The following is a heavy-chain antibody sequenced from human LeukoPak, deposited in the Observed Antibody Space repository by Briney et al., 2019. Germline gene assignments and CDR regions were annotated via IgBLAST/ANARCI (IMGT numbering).Heavy chain of an antibody. V-gene: IGHV4-4*07. CDR1: GGSNSSYY. CDR2: IYTTGSS. D-gene: IGHD6-6*01. Sequence: SETLSLTCTVSGGSNSSYYWSWIRQPAGKGLEWLGRIYTTGSSNYNPSLKSRVTMSVDTSKNQFSLKLSSVTAADTAVYYCARGGIADRLGNWGQGTLVTVSS. J-gene: IGHJ4*02. CDR3: ARGGIADRLGN.